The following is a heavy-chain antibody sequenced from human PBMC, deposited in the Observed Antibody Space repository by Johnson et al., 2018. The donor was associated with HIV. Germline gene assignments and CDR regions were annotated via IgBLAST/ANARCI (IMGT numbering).Heavy chain of an antibody. V-gene: IGHV3-23*04. CDR2: ISGSGGDT. Sequence: VQLVESGGGLVQPGGSLRLSCAASGFTFRSYGMSWVRQAPGKGLAWVSGISGSGGDTYYADSVKGRFTISRDNSKNTLYLQMNSLRAEDTAVYYCAKDRLTLDAFDIWGQGTMVTVSS. J-gene: IGHJ3*02. CDR3: AKDRLTLDAFDI. D-gene: IGHD1-14*01. CDR1: GFTFRSYG.